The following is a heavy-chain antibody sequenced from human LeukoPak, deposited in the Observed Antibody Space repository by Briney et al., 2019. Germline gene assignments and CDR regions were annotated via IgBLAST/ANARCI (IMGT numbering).Heavy chain of an antibody. D-gene: IGHD5-24*01. V-gene: IGHV3-30*01. Sequence: LGGSLRLSCAASGFTFSSYAMHCVRQAPGKGLEWVAVISYDGSNKYYADSVKGRFTISRDNSKNTLYLQMNSLRAEDTAVYYCARDRDGYNWFDYWGQGTLVTVSS. CDR2: ISYDGSNK. J-gene: IGHJ4*02. CDR3: ARDRDGYNWFDY. CDR1: GFTFSSYA.